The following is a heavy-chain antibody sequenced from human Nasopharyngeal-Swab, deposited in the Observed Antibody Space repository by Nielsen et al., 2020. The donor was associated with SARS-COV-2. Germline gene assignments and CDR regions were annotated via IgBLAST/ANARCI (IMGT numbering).Heavy chain of an antibody. J-gene: IGHJ4*02. CDR1: GGSISSYY. CDR2: IYYSGST. V-gene: IGHV4-59*08. D-gene: IGHD4-17*01. CDR3: ARHTVATPISHYFDY. Sequence: SETLSLTCTVSGGSISSYYWSWIRQPPGKGLEWIGYIYYSGSTKYNPSLKSRVTISVDTSKNQFSLKLSSVTAAGTAVYYCARHTVATPISHYFDYWGQGTLVTVSS.